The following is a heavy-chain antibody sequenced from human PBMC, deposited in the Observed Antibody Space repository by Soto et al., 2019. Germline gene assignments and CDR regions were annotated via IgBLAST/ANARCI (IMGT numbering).Heavy chain of an antibody. CDR2: IKSKNDGGTT. CDR1: GFSFSIAW. D-gene: IGHD6-13*01. CDR3: TTGLAAAGTNY. Sequence: VQLVESGGNLVKPGGSLRLSCAASGFSFSIAWMSWVRQAPGKGLEWVGRIKSKNDGGTTDFAAPVKGRFTISRDDSKNTVYLQMNSLKIEDTAVYYCTTGLAAAGTNYWGQGTLVTVSS. J-gene: IGHJ4*02. V-gene: IGHV3-15*01.